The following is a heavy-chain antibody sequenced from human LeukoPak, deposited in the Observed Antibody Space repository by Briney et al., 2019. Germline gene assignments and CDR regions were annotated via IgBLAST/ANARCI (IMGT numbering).Heavy chain of an antibody. V-gene: IGHV4-34*01. CDR3: ARLGYLTGPDY. D-gene: IGHD1-20*01. CDR2: INHSGST. Sequence: SETLSLTCAVYGGSFSGYYWSWIRQPPGKGLEWIGEINHSGSTNYNPSLKSRVTISVDTSKNQFSLKLSSVTAADTAVYYCARLGYLTGPDYWGQGTLVTVSS. J-gene: IGHJ4*02. CDR1: GGSFSGYY.